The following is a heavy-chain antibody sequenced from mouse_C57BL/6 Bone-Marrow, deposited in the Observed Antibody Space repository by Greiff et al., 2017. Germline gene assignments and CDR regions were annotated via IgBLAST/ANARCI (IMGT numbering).Heavy chain of an antibody. CDR1: GFTFSDYG. Sequence: EVMLVESGGGLVKPGGSLKLSCAASGFTFSDYGMHWVRQAPGKGLEWVAYISSGGSTIYYADPVKGRFTISGDTAKNTLFLQMTRLRYEDTAMYSCACYTAVVSHGWYFDVWGTGTTVTVSS. J-gene: IGHJ1*03. D-gene: IGHD1-1*01. CDR2: ISSGGSTI. CDR3: ACYTAVVSHGWYFDV. V-gene: IGHV5-17*01.